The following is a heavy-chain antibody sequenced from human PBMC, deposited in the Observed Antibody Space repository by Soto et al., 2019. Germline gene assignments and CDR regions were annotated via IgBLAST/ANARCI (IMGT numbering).Heavy chain of an antibody. V-gene: IGHV4-39*01. D-gene: IGHD6-13*01. CDR2: IYYSGST. Sequence: SETLSLTCTVSGGSISSSSYYWGWIRQPPGKGLEWIGSIYYSGSTYYNPSLKSRVTISVDTSKNQFSLKLSSVTAADTAVYYCARLAGIHRGGGYYGMDVWGQGTTVTV. CDR3: ARLAGIHRGGGYYGMDV. J-gene: IGHJ6*02. CDR1: GGSISSSSYY.